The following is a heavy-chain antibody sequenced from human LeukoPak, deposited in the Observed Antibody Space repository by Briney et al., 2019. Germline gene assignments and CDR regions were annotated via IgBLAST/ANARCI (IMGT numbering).Heavy chain of an antibody. Sequence: PGGSLRLSCAASGFTFRSYGMHWVRQAPGKGLEWVAYIRYDGSNKFYTVSVKGRFTISRDNSKNTLYLQMNILRSEDTGVYSCANGGGAYDVIDYWGQGTLVTVSS. V-gene: IGHV3-30*02. CDR3: ANGGGAYDVIDY. J-gene: IGHJ4*02. D-gene: IGHD3-16*01. CDR2: IRYDGSNK. CDR1: GFTFRSYG.